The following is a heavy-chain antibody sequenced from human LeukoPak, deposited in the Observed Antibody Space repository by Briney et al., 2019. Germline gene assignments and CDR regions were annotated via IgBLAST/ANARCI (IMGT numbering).Heavy chain of an antibody. CDR3: ARVSERITIFGVVIAYFDY. D-gene: IGHD3-3*01. J-gene: IGHJ4*02. CDR1: GYTFTSSG. CDR2: ISAYNGNT. Sequence: GASVKVSCKASGYTFTSSGISWVRQAPGQGLEWMGWISAYNGNTNYAQKLQGGVTMTTDTSTSTAYMELRSLRSDDTAVYYCARVSERITIFGVVIAYFDYWGQGTLVTVSS. V-gene: IGHV1-18*01.